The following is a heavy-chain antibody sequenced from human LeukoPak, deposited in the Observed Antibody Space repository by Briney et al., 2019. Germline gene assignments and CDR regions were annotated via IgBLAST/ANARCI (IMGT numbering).Heavy chain of an antibody. Sequence: GGSLRLSCATSGFTFTNYAMTWVRQAPGKGLEWVSTISGSAENTYYADSVKGRFTISRDNSKNTLYLQMNSLRAEDTAIYYCARAPRKFRGIIVTPLYYFDYWGQGALSPSPQ. CDR1: GFTFTNYA. V-gene: IGHV3-23*01. CDR2: ISGSAENT. CDR3: ARAPRKFRGIIVTPLYYFDY. J-gene: IGHJ4*02. D-gene: IGHD3-10*01.